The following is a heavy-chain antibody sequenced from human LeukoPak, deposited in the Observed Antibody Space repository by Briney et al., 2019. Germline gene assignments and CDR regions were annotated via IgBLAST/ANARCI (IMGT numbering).Heavy chain of an antibody. V-gene: IGHV3-30*01. CDR3: ARDRGISSGYYLGAFDI. CDR2: ISYDGSNK. D-gene: IGHD3-22*01. Sequence: GGSLRLSCAASGFTFSSYAMHWVRQAPGKGLEWVAVISYDGSNKYYADSVKGRFTISRDNSKNTLYLQMNSLRAEDTAVYYCARDRGISSGYYLGAFDIWGQGTMVTVSS. J-gene: IGHJ3*02. CDR1: GFTFSSYA.